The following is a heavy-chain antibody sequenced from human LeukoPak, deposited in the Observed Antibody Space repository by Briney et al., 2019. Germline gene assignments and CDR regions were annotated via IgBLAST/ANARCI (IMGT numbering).Heavy chain of an antibody. CDR1: GGSISSSSYY. J-gene: IGHJ4*02. CDR2: IYHSGST. CDR3: ARGNYGGKGPLDY. Sequence: SETLSLTCTVSGGSISSSSYYWGWIRQPPGKGLEWIGCIYHSGSTYYNPSLKSRVTISVDRSKNQFSLKLSSVTAADTAVYYCARGNYGGKGPLDYWGQGTLVTVSS. V-gene: IGHV4-39*07. D-gene: IGHD4-23*01.